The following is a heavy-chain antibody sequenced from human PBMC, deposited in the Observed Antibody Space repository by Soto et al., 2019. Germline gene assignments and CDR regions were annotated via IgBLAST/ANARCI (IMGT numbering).Heavy chain of an antibody. J-gene: IGHJ4*02. D-gene: IGHD2-15*01. Sequence: EVQLVESGGGLVQPGGSLRLSCAASGFTFSSYWMHWVRQAPGKGLVWVSLINSDGSSTGYADSVRGRFTISRDNAKHTLYLQMNSLRAEDTAVYYCARDIGRTLDYWGQGTLVTVSS. CDR1: GFTFSSYW. CDR2: INSDGSST. V-gene: IGHV3-74*01. CDR3: ARDIGRTLDY.